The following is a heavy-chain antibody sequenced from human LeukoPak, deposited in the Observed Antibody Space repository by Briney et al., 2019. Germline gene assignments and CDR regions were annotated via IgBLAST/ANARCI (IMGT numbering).Heavy chain of an antibody. CDR3: ARPKYSSSWQIFDY. CDR2: ISSSGNTI. V-gene: IGHV3-11*01. Sequence: GGSLRLSCAASGFTFSDYYMSWIRQAPGKGLEWVSYISSSGNTIYYADSVKGRFTISRDNAKNSLYLQMDSLRAEDTAVYYCARPKYSSSWQIFDYWGQGTLVTASS. CDR1: GFTFSDYY. D-gene: IGHD6-13*01. J-gene: IGHJ4*02.